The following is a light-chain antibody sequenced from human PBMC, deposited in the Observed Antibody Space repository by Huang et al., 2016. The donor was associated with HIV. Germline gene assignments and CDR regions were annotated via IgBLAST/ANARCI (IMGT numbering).Light chain of an antibody. V-gene: IGKV1-39*01. CDR1: QSISTY. CDR2: SAS. J-gene: IGKJ1*01. Sequence: DIQMTQSPSSLSASVGDRVTITCRASQSISTYLNWYQQKPGKAPKLLIYSASSLQSGVPSRFSGSESGTDFTLTINSLQPEDFATYYCQQSYSTPRRTFGQGTKVEMK. CDR3: QQSYSTPRRT.